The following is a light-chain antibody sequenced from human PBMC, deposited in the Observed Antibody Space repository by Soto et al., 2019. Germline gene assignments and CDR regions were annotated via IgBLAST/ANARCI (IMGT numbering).Light chain of an antibody. CDR2: GAS. CDR1: HSVMTNY. J-gene: IGKJ1*01. V-gene: IGKV3-20*01. Sequence: EAALTQSIGSLSLSPGDRATLSCRASHSVMTNYLAWYQQKPGQPPRLLIYGASSRATGIPDRFSGSGSGTEFTLTISRLEPEDFAVYYCQQYGSSSWTFGQGTKVDIK. CDR3: QQYGSSSWT.